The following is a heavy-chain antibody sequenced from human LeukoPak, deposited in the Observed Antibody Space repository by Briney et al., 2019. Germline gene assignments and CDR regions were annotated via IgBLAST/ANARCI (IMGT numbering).Heavy chain of an antibody. CDR2: INHSGST. J-gene: IGHJ5*02. CDR3: ARDTYTMVRGGGPNWFDP. Sequence: PSETLSLTCAVSGGSISSGGYYWSWIRQPPGKGLEWIGEINHSGSTNYNPSLKSRVTISVDTSKNQFSLKLSSVTAADTAVYYCARDTYTMVRGGGPNWFDPWGQGTLVTVSS. D-gene: IGHD3-10*01. CDR1: GGSISSGGYY. V-gene: IGHV4-34*01.